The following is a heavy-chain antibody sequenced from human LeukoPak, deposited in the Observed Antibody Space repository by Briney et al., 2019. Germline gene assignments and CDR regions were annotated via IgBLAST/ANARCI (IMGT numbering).Heavy chain of an antibody. CDR3: ARGYSSSWNYFDY. Sequence: SETLSLSCTVSGGSISSYYWSWIRQPPGKGLEWIGYVFDSGGTNYNPSLKSRVTISVDTSKKQFSLKLSSVTAADTAVYYCARGYSSSWNYFDYWGQGTLVTVSS. J-gene: IGHJ4*02. CDR1: GGSISSYY. D-gene: IGHD6-13*01. V-gene: IGHV4-59*01. CDR2: VFDSGGT.